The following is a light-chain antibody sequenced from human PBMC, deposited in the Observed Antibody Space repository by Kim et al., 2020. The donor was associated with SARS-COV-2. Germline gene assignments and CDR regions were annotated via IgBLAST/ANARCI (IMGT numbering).Light chain of an antibody. J-gene: IGKJ2*01. CDR3: QQYNYWYT. CDR2: NAS. CDR1: QSINSN. Sequence: LCVSQRGRATLSGRASQSINSNLAWYQQRPGQAPRLLIYNASTRATGIPARCSGSGSGTEFTHTISSLQSEDLAVYHCQQYNYWYTFGQGTKLEIK. V-gene: IGKV3-15*01.